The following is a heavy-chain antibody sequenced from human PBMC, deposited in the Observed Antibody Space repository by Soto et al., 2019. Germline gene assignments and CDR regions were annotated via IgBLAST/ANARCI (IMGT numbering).Heavy chain of an antibody. CDR3: ARSYVWDYYGSGSYYCYYGKDV. V-gene: IGHV4-59*08. J-gene: IGHJ6*02. CDR1: GGSISSYY. Sequence: SETLSLTCTVSGGSISSYYWSWIRQHPGKGLEWIGYIYYSGSTYYNLSLKSRVTISVDTSKNQFSLKLSSVTAADTAVYYCARSYVWDYYGSGSYYCYYGKDVWGQGTTVTVSS. CDR2: IYYSGST. D-gene: IGHD3-10*01.